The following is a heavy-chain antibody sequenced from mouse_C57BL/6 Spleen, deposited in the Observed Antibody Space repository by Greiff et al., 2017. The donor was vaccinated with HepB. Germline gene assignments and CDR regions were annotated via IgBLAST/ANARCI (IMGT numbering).Heavy chain of an antibody. V-gene: IGHV6-3*01. J-gene: IGHJ2*01. D-gene: IGHD1-1*01. CDR1: GFTFSNYW. Sequence: EVKLMESGGGLVQPGGSMKLSCVASGFTFSNYWMNWVRQSPEKGLEWVAQIRLKSDNYATHYAESVKGRFTISRDDSKSSVYLQMNNLRAEDTGIYYCTGAPYGSSYVTFDYWGQGTTLTVSS. CDR2: IRLKSDNYAT. CDR3: TGAPYGSSYVTFDY.